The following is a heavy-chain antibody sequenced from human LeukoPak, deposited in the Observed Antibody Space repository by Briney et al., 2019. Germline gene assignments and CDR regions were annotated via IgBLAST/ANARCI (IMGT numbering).Heavy chain of an antibody. V-gene: IGHV3-74*01. D-gene: IGHD1-26*01. CDR1: GFTFSSYW. CDR3: ARGPWEVPLDY. J-gene: IGHJ4*02. CDR2: INSDGSST. Sequence: GGSLRLSCAASGFTFSSYWMHWVRQAPGKGLVWVSRINSDGSSTSYADSVKGRFTISRDNAKNTLYLQMNSLRAEGTSVYYCARGPWEVPLDYWGQGTLVTVSS.